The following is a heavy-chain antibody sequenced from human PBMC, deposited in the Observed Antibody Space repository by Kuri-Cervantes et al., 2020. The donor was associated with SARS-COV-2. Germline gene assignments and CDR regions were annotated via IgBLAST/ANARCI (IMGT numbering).Heavy chain of an antibody. D-gene: IGHD2-2*01. CDR2: INHSGST. V-gene: IGHV4-34*01. J-gene: IGHJ4*02. CDR1: GGSFSGYY. Sequence: ESLKISCAVYGGSFSGYYWSWIRQPPGKGLEWIGEINHSGSTNYNQSLKSRVSITVDTPKNQFSLKLSTVTAADTAVYYCARESKVIVVAYFDYWGQGTLVTVSS. CDR3: ARESKVIVVAYFDY.